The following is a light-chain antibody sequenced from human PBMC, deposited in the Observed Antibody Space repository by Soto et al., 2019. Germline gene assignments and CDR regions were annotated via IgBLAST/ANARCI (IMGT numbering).Light chain of an antibody. Sequence: DIQMTQSPSTLSASVGDRVTITCRASQSFNNWLAWYQQKPGKAPKLLIYKASTLESGVPSRFSSSGSGTEVTSTISSLQSDNFATAYCQQYNTWTFGEGTKVEIK. V-gene: IGKV1-5*03. CDR2: KAS. J-gene: IGKJ1*01. CDR1: QSFNNW. CDR3: QQYNTWT.